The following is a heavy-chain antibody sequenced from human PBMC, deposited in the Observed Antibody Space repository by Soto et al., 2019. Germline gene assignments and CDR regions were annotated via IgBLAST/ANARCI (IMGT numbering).Heavy chain of an antibody. J-gene: IGHJ4*02. CDR3: ARCGGSGTYCSYFEY. Sequence: EVQLVESGGGLVQPGGSLRLSCAASAFTVSSNFMSWVRQAPGKGLEWVSVIYSGGSTYYADSVKVRFTISRDNSKNTLYLQMNSLRAEDTAVYYCARCGGSGTYCSYFEYWGQGTLVTVSS. D-gene: IGHD3-10*01. CDR2: IYSGGST. CDR1: AFTVSSNF. V-gene: IGHV3-66*01.